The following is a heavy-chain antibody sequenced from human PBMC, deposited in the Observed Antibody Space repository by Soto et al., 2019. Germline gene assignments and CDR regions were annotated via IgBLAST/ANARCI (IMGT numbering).Heavy chain of an antibody. D-gene: IGHD6-6*01. J-gene: IGHJ5*02. CDR2: IYYSGST. Sequence: PSETLSLTCTVSGCSISSHYWIWIRQPPGKGLEWIGYIYYSGSTNYNPSLKSRVTISVDTSKNQFSLKLSSVTAADTAVYYCARGYSSSSYWFDPWGQGTLVTVSS. CDR1: GCSISSHY. CDR3: ARGYSSSSYWFDP. V-gene: IGHV4-59*11.